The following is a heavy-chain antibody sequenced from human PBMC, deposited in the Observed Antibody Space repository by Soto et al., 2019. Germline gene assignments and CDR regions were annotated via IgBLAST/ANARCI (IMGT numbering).Heavy chain of an antibody. Sequence: SETLSLTCAVSGYSISSSNWWGWIRQPPGKGLEWIGYIYYSGSTYYNPSLKSRVTMSVDTSKNQFSLKLSSVTAVDTAVYYCARIVEGYCSGGSCYGYYYYMDVWGKGTTVTVSS. CDR3: ARIVEGYCSGGSCYGYYYYMDV. CDR2: IYYSGST. CDR1: GYSISSSNW. D-gene: IGHD2-15*01. J-gene: IGHJ6*03. V-gene: IGHV4-28*01.